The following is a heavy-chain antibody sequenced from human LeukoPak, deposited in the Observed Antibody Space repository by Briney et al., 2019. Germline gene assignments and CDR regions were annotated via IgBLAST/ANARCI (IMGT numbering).Heavy chain of an antibody. V-gene: IGHV4-34*01. D-gene: IGHD2-21*02. CDR3: ARKAYCGGDCYSGFDY. CDR2: INHSGST. Sequence: PSETLSLTCAVYGGSFSGYYWRCIRQPPGKGLEWIGEINHSGSTNYNPSLKSRVTISVATSKNQFSLKLSSVTAADTAVYYCARKAYCGGDCYSGFDYWGQGTLVTVSS. CDR1: GGSFSGYY. J-gene: IGHJ4*02.